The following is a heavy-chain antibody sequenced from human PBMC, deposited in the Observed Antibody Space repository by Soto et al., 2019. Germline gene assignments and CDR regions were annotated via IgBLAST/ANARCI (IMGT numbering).Heavy chain of an antibody. Sequence: SVKVSCKASGGTFSSYAISWVRQAPGQGLEWMGGIIPIFGTANYAQKFQGRVTITADESTSTAYMELSSLRSEDTAVYYCATLLPLSPNYYYYGMDVWGQGTTVTVSS. V-gene: IGHV1-69*13. CDR2: IIPIFGTA. CDR1: GGTFSSYA. D-gene: IGHD2-15*01. CDR3: ATLLPLSPNYYYYGMDV. J-gene: IGHJ6*02.